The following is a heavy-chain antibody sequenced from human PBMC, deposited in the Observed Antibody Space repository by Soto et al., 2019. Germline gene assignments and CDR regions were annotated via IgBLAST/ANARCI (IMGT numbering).Heavy chain of an antibody. J-gene: IGHJ1*01. D-gene: IGHD6-19*01. CDR3: AKGVPGIAVAGTGYFQH. V-gene: IGHV3-23*01. Sequence: AGSLRLSFAASGFTFSSYAMSWVRQAPGKGLEWVSGISGSGDSTYYADSVKGRFTISRDNSKNTLYLQMNSLRAEDTAVYYSAKGVPGIAVAGTGYFQHWGQGTLVTVSS. CDR1: GFTFSSYA. CDR2: ISGSGDST.